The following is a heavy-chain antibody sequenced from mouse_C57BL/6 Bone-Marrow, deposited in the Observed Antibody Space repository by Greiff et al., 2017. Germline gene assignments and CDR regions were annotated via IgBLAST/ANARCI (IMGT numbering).Heavy chain of an antibody. Sequence: QVQLKQSGAELVRPGASVKLSCKASGYTFTDYYINWVKQRPGQGLEWIARIYPGSGNTYYNEKFKGKATLTAEKSSSTAYMQLSSLTSEDSAVYFCARGAYGSSYDWYFDVWGTGTTVTVSS. J-gene: IGHJ1*03. CDR3: ARGAYGSSYDWYFDV. CDR1: GYTFTDYY. D-gene: IGHD1-1*01. CDR2: IYPGSGNT. V-gene: IGHV1-76*01.